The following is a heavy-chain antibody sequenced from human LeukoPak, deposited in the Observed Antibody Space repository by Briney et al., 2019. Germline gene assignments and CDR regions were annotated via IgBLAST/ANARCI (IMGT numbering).Heavy chain of an antibody. CDR3: ARGGAYYYDSSGYFPFDY. Sequence: ASVKVSCKASGYTFTHYYMHWVRQAPGQGLEWMGWINPNSNDTNYAQKFQGRVTTTRDTSISTAHMELSRLRSDDTAVYYCARGGAYYYDSSGYFPFDYWGQGTLVTVSS. V-gene: IGHV1-2*02. D-gene: IGHD3-22*01. CDR1: GYTFTHYY. CDR2: INPNSNDT. J-gene: IGHJ4*02.